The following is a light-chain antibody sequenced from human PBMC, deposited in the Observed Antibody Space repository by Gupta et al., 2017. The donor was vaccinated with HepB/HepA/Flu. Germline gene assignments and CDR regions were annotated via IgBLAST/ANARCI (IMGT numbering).Light chain of an antibody. J-gene: IGKJ5*01. CDR2: LGS. CDR3: GRTRQNHSLT. V-gene: IGKV2-28*01. CDR1: QSLRHSNGYNY. Sequence: DIVMTQSPLSLPVTPGEPASISCRSSQSLRHSNGYNYLDWYMQKPGQSPQLLIYLGSNRAAGVPDRFSGSGIGTDFTLKISRGEAEDVGVYNCGRTRQNHSLTFGQGTRVEIK.